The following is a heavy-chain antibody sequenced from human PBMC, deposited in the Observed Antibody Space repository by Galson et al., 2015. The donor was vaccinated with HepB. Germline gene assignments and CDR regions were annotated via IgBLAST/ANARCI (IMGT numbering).Heavy chain of an antibody. CDR2: IYHTGNT. Sequence: ETLSLTCTVSGVSITTGQYYWAWVRQSPGTGLEWIGSIYHTGNTYYNSSLKSRLTMSLVTSTNQVSLRLTSVTAADTAIYYCAREGYTTDTWGQGTLVIVSS. J-gene: IGHJ5*02. CDR3: AREGYTTDT. V-gene: IGHV4-39*01. CDR1: GVSITTGQYY. D-gene: IGHD5-12*01.